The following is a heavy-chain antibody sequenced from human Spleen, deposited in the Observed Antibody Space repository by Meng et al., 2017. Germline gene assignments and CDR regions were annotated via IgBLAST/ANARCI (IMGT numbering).Heavy chain of an antibody. CDR3: ARARITMIVVDSFDRSDWYFDL. CDR1: GGSISSYY. D-gene: IGHD3-22*01. Sequence: SETLSLTCTVSGGSISSYYWSWIRQPAGKGLEWIGRIYTSGSTNYNPSLKSRVTMSVDTSKNQFSLKLSSVTAADTAVYYCARARITMIVVDSFDRSDWYFDLWGRGTRVTVSS. CDR2: IYTSGST. J-gene: IGHJ2*01. V-gene: IGHV4-4*07.